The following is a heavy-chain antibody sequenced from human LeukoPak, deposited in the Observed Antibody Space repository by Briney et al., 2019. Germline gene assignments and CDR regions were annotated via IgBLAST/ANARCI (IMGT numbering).Heavy chain of an antibody. J-gene: IGHJ6*03. CDR2: INPNSGGT. CDR3: ARGVKRYSSSSADYYCYMDV. V-gene: IGHV1-2*02. Sequence: ASVKVSCKASGYTFTGYYMHWVRQAPGQGLEWMGWINPNSGGTNYAQKFQGRVTMTRDTSISTAYMELSRLRSDDTAVYYCARGVKRYSSSSADYYCYMDVWGKGTTVTVSS. D-gene: IGHD6-6*01. CDR1: GYTFTGYY.